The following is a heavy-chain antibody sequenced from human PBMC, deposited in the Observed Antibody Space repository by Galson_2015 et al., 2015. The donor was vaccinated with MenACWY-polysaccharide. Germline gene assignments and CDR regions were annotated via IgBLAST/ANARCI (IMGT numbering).Heavy chain of an antibody. D-gene: IGHD3-16*02. CDR1: GFTFSSYW. CDR3: ARDRQPLRYGGLDV. J-gene: IGHJ6*02. CDR2: IKQDGSDK. Sequence: LRLSCAASGFTFSSYWMSWVRQAPGKGLEWVANIKQDGSDKYYVDSVKGRFTISRDNTKNSLYLQVNGLRAEDTAVYYCARDRQPLRYGGLDVWGQGTTATVSS. V-gene: IGHV3-7*05.